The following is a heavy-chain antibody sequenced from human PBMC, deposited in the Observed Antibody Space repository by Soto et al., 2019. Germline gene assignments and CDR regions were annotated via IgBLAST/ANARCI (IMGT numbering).Heavy chain of an antibody. CDR3: ARDLGYCSGGSCYSRNWYFDL. CDR1: GYTFTSYG. Sequence: QVQLVQSGAEVKKPGASVKVSCKASGYTFTSYGISWVRQAPGQGLEWMGWISAYNGNTNYAQKLQGRVTMTTDTATSAADMXXRSLRSDDTAVYYCARDLGYCSGGSCYSRNWYFDLWGRGTLVTVSS. V-gene: IGHV1-18*01. CDR2: ISAYNGNT. D-gene: IGHD2-15*01. J-gene: IGHJ2*01.